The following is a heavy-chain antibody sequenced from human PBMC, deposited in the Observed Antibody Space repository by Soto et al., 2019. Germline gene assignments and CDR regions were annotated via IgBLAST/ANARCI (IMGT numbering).Heavy chain of an antibody. CDR1: GFTFSSYW. Sequence: GGSLILSCAASGFTFSSYWMSGVRQAPGKGLEWVANIKQDGSEKYYVDSVKGRFTISRDNAKNSLYLQMNSLRAEDTAVYYCARGRYDYIWGSYRPDAFDIWGQGTMVTVSS. D-gene: IGHD3-16*02. CDR3: ARGRYDYIWGSYRPDAFDI. J-gene: IGHJ3*02. V-gene: IGHV3-7*04. CDR2: IKQDGSEK.